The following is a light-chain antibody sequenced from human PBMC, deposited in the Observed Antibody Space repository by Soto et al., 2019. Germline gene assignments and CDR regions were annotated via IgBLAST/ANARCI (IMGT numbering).Light chain of an antibody. V-gene: IGLV8-61*01. J-gene: IGLJ3*02. CDR3: VLYMRSDLNWV. CDR1: SGSVSTSYY. CDR2: GTN. Sequence: QAVVTQEPSFSVSPGGTVTLTCGLSSGSVSTSYYPSWYQQTPGQAPRTLIYGTNTRSSGVPDRFSGSILGNKAALTITGAQADDESVYFCVLYMRSDLNWVFGGGTKLTVL.